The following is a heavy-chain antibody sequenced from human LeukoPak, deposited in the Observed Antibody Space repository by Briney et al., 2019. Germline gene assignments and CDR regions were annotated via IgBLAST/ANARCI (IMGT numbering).Heavy chain of an antibody. CDR3: ARDRRRGYSYGLQGIVDY. Sequence: SETLSLTCAVSGGSISSNNWWNWVRQPPGKGLEWIGEIYHSGSTNYNPSLKSRVTMSVDKSNNQFSLKLTSVTAADTAVYYCARDRRRGYSYGLQGIVDYWGQGTLVTVSS. V-gene: IGHV4-4*02. D-gene: IGHD5-18*01. CDR1: GGSISSNNW. CDR2: IYHSGST. J-gene: IGHJ4*02.